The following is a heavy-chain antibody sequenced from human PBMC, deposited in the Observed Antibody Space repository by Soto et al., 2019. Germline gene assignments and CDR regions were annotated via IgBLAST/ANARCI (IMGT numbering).Heavy chain of an antibody. J-gene: IGHJ3*01. Sequence: EVQLVESGGGLIQPGGSLRLSCAASGFTFSSNAMNWFRQSPGKGLEWVSLIYSGGSTYYADSVKGRFTISRDNSKNTLYLQMSSLRAEYTAVYYCATRPLLPGAPWGQGTMVTVSS. CDR1: GFTFSSNA. CDR2: IYSGGST. CDR3: ATRPLLPGAP. V-gene: IGHV3-53*01. D-gene: IGHD3-22*01.